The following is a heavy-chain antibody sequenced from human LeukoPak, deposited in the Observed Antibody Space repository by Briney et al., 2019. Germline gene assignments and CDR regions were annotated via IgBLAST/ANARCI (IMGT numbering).Heavy chain of an antibody. CDR2: IYYSGST. D-gene: IGHD3-3*01. Sequence: PSETLSLTCTVSGGSISSYYWSWIRQPPGKGLEWIGYIYYSGSTNYNPSLKSRVTISVDTSKNQFSLKLSSVTAADTAVYYCARAQSDFWSGSYYYYYMDVWGKGTTVTVSS. CDR1: GGSISSYY. V-gene: IGHV4-59*01. CDR3: ARAQSDFWSGSYYYYYMDV. J-gene: IGHJ6*03.